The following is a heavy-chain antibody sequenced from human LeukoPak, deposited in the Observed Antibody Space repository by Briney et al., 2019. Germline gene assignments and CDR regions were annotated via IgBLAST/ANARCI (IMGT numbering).Heavy chain of an antibody. Sequence: GGSLRLSCAASGFTFSSYSMNWVRQAPGKGLEWVSSISSSSSYIYYADSVKGRFTISRDNAKNSLYLQMNSLRAEDTAVYYCARVPVVYYGSGSYRWFDPWGQGTLVTVSS. CDR2: ISSSSSYI. CDR3: ARVPVVYYGSGSYRWFDP. D-gene: IGHD3-10*01. J-gene: IGHJ5*02. CDR1: GFTFSSYS. V-gene: IGHV3-21*04.